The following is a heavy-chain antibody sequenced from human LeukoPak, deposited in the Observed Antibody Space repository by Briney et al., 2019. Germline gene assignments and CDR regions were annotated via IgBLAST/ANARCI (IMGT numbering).Heavy chain of an antibody. CDR1: GFGLSGIT. CDR3: ARVGGYSSSWYAIWFDP. Sequence: PGGSLRLSCVASGFGLSGITMTWVRQAPGKGLEWVSSISGSSSYIYYADSVKGRFTISRDNAKNSLYLQMNSLRAEDTAVYYCARVGGYSSSWYAIWFDPWGQGTLVTVSS. CDR2: ISGSSSYI. V-gene: IGHV3-21*01. J-gene: IGHJ5*02. D-gene: IGHD6-13*01.